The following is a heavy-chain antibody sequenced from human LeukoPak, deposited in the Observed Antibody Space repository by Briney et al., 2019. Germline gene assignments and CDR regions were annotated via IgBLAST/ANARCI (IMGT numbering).Heavy chain of an antibody. D-gene: IGHD3-22*01. Sequence: PSETLSLTCAVYGGSFSGYYWSWIRQPPGKGLEWIGEINHSRSTNYNPSLKSRVTISVDTSKNQFSLKLSSVTAADTAVYYCASYDSSGYYFDYWGQGTLVTVSS. CDR2: INHSRST. V-gene: IGHV4-34*01. CDR1: GGSFSGYY. CDR3: ASYDSSGYYFDY. J-gene: IGHJ4*02.